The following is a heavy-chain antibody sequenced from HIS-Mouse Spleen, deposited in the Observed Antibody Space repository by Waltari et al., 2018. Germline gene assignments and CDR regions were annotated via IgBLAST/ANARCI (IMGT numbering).Heavy chain of an antibody. V-gene: IGHV3-43D*03. D-gene: IGHD6-6*01. CDR2: VSWGGGST. CDR1: GFTFDDYA. J-gene: IGHJ6*02. CDR3: AKGPYSSYNYYYGMDV. Sequence: EVQLVESGGVVVQPGGSLRLSCAASGFTFDDYAMHWVRQAPGKGLEWVSLVSWGGGSTYYADSVKGRFTISRDNSKNSLYLQMNSLRAEDTALYYCAKGPYSSYNYYYGMDVWGHGTTVTVSS.